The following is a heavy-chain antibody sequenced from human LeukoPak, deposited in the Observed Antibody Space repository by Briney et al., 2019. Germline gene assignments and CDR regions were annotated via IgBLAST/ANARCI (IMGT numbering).Heavy chain of an antibody. CDR2: INPSGGST. CDR3: AGFGPGYDYVWGSYHPWGWFDP. Sequence: ASVKVSCKASGYTFTSYYMHWVRQAPGQGLEWMGIINPSGGSTSYAQKFQGRVTMIRDTSTSTVYMELSSLRSEDTAVYYCAGFGPGYDYVWGSYHPWGWFDPWGQGTLVTVSS. CDR1: GYTFTSYY. D-gene: IGHD3-16*02. J-gene: IGHJ5*02. V-gene: IGHV1-46*01.